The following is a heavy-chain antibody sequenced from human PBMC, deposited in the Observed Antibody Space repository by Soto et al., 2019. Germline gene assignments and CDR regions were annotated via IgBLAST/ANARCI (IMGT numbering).Heavy chain of an antibody. CDR1: GFTFSSYW. J-gene: IGHJ3*02. Sequence: PGGSLRLSCAASGFTFSSYWMHWVRRAPGKGLVWVSRINSDGSSTSYADSVKGRFTISRDNAKNTLYLQMNSLRAEDTAVYYCASPLDDYDFSPNVAFDIWGQGTMVTVSS. CDR3: ASPLDDYDFSPNVAFDI. CDR2: INSDGSST. D-gene: IGHD3-3*01. V-gene: IGHV3-74*01.